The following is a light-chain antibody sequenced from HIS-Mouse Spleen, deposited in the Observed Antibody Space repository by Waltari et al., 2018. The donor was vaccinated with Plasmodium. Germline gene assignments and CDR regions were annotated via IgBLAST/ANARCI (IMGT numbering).Light chain of an antibody. CDR3: SSYAGSNNLV. Sequence: QSALTPPPPASAPPGPPVTISSTVPSSNVGGYNYHPWYQQPPVKAPKLMIYEVSKRPSGVPDRFSGSKSGNTASLTVSGLQAEDEADYYCSSYAGSNNLVFGGGTKLTVL. V-gene: IGLV2-8*01. CDR2: EVS. J-gene: IGLJ2*01. CDR1: SSNVGGYNY.